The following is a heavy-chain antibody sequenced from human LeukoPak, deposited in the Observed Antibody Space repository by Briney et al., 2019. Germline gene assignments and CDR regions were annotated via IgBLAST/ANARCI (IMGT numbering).Heavy chain of an antibody. CDR1: GGSISSSSYY. D-gene: IGHD3-10*01. Sequence: PSETLSLTRTVSGGSISSSSYYWGWIRQPPGKGLEWIGSIYYSGSTYFNPSLKSRVTISVDTSKNQFSLKLSSVTAADTAVYYCARDYYGSGSLWGQGTLVTVSS. V-gene: IGHV4-39*02. CDR3: ARDYYGSGSL. J-gene: IGHJ4*02. CDR2: IYYSGST.